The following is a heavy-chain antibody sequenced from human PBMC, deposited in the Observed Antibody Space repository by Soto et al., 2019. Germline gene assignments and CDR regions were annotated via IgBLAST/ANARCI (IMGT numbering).Heavy chain of an antibody. CDR2: LYSGGTT. CDR1: GFNFIRKY. V-gene: IGHV3-53*01. CDR3: ERGLYDSGSFYFDF. J-gene: IGHJ4*02. Sequence: EVQLVDSGGGLIQPGGSLRLSCAASGFNFIRKYMIWVRQAPGKGLEWVSVLYSGGTTYYADSVKGRFTISREASENTLYPQMNSLRAEDTAVYYCERGLYDSGSFYFDFWGQGTLVTVSA. D-gene: IGHD3-10*01.